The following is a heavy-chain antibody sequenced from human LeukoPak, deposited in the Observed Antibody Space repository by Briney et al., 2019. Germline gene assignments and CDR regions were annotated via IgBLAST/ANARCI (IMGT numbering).Heavy chain of an antibody. Sequence: GASVKVSCKASGYTFTGYYMHWVRQAPGQGLEWMGWINPNSGGTNYAQKLQGRVTMTRDTSISTAYMELSRLRSDDTAVYYCARDAYTMVRGYHNPPGYWGQGTLVTVSS. V-gene: IGHV1-2*02. J-gene: IGHJ4*02. CDR3: ARDAYTMVRGYHNPPGY. CDR2: INPNSGGT. CDR1: GYTFTGYY. D-gene: IGHD3-10*01.